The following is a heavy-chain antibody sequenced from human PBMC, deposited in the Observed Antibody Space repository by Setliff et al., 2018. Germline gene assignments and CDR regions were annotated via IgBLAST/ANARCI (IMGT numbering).Heavy chain of an antibody. J-gene: IGHJ4*02. D-gene: IGHD3-10*01. CDR1: GGYIGGTSYY. Sequence: SETLSLTCTVSGGYIGGTSYYWGWIRQPPGKGLEWIGSIHFRGTTYYNPSLNSQVTISVDTSKNQFSLNLNSLSTADTAVYYCPRGASGSRYYFLCGQVTLVTV. CDR2: IHFRGTT. V-gene: IGHV4-39*02. CDR3: PRGASGSRYYFL.